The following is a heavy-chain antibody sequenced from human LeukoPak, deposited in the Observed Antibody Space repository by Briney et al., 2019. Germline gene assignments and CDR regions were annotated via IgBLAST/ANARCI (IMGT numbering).Heavy chain of an antibody. CDR3: ARHVTFSSGWFYFDS. V-gene: IGHV4-59*08. D-gene: IGHD3-22*01. CDR1: XGSISSYY. Sequence: PSETLSLTCTVSXGSISSYYWSWIRQPPGKGLEWIGYIHSSGSTSYNPSLKSRVTISVDASTNQFSLKLSSVTAADTAFYYCARHVTFSSGWFYFDSWGQGTPVTVSS. CDR2: IHSSGST. J-gene: IGHJ4*02.